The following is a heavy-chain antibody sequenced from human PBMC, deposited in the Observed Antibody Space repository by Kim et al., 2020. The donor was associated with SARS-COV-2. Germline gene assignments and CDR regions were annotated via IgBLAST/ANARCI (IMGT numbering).Heavy chain of an antibody. CDR1: GFTFSSSA. Sequence: GGSLRLSCAASGFTFSSSAMNWVRQAPGKGLEWVATIGGSGGSIHYADSMKGRFSISRDNSNNMVNLQLDSLRADDTAIYYCAKPLRGYFYYGMDVWGQGTTVAVSS. V-gene: IGHV3-23*01. J-gene: IGHJ6*02. CDR2: IGGSGGSI. CDR3: AKPLRGYFYYGMDV.